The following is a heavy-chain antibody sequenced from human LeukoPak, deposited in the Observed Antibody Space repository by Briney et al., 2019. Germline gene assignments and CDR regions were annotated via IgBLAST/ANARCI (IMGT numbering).Heavy chain of an antibody. CDR3: AREGRFLEWLSDYYYYMDV. CDR1: GGSISSGGYY. J-gene: IGHJ6*03. Sequence: SQTLSLTCTVSGGSISSGGYYWSWIRQHPGKGLEWIGYIYYSGSTYYNPSLKSRVTISVDTSKNQFSLKLSSVTAADTAVYYCAREGRFLEWLSDYYYYMDVWGKGTTVTVSS. V-gene: IGHV4-31*03. CDR2: IYYSGST. D-gene: IGHD3-3*01.